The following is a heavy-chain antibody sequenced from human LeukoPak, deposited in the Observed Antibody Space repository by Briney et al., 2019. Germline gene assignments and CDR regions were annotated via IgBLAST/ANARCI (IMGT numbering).Heavy chain of an antibody. V-gene: IGHV3-23*01. CDR2: IGARGTDT. Sequence: GESLRLSCAASGFTFSSYAMSWVRQAQGKGLEWVSAIGARGTDTYYADSVKGRLTISRDNSETTLYLQMSSLRAEDTAVYYCAREHYYGSGSYRDFDHWGQGTLVTVSS. D-gene: IGHD3-10*01. CDR1: GFTFSSYA. CDR3: AREHYYGSGSYRDFDH. J-gene: IGHJ4*02.